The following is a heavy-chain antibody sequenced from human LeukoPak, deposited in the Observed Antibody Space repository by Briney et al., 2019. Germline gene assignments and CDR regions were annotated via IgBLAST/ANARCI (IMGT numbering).Heavy chain of an antibody. CDR1: GFIFSSYS. J-gene: IGHJ4*02. CDR2: ISSSSTTI. CDR3: ARYYYGSGSYYTDFDY. V-gene: IGHV3-48*01. D-gene: IGHD3-10*01. Sequence: GGSLRLSCAASGFIFSSYSMNWVRQAPGKGLEWVSYISSSSTTIHYADSVKGRFTISRDNAKNSLYLQMNSLRAEDTAVYYCARYYYGSGSYYTDFDYWGQGTLVTVSS.